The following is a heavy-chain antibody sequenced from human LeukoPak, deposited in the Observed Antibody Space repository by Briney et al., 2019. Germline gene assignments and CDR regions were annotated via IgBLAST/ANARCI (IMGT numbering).Heavy chain of an antibody. J-gene: IGHJ5*02. V-gene: IGHV1-8*03. Sequence: ASVKVSCKVSGYTLTELSMHWVRQATGQGLEWMGWMNPNSGNTGYAQKFQGRVTITRNTSISTAYMELSSLRSEDTAVYYCARGTSHRYGDYINWFDPWGQGTLVTVSS. CDR1: GYTLTELS. D-gene: IGHD4-17*01. CDR3: ARGTSHRYGDYINWFDP. CDR2: MNPNSGNT.